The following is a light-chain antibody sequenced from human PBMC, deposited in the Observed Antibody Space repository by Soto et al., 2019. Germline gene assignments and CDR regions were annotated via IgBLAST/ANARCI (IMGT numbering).Light chain of an antibody. J-gene: IGKJ1*01. CDR1: QSVSDW. Sequence: IHMTQSPSTLSASVGHRVTITCRASQSVSDWLAWYQQKQGNPPKLLIYDTSRLESAVPSRFSASVYGTEFNLTISGLQTDDFATYYCHQYNSYTWTFGQGTKVDIK. CDR3: HQYNSYTWT. CDR2: DTS. V-gene: IGKV1-5*01.